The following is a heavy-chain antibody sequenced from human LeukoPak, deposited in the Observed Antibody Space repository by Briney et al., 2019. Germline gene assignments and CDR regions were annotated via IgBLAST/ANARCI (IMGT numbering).Heavy chain of an antibody. CDR3: EKAAGSSVHY. CDR1: GFIVSSYA. CDR2: ISGSGEST. Sequence: GGSLRLSCAASGFIVSSYAMTWVRQAPGQGLEWVSGISGSGESTYYGDSVKGRFTISRDNSKNTLDLQMNSLRAEDTAVYYCEKAAGSSVHYWGQGTLVTVSS. D-gene: IGHD6-19*01. V-gene: IGHV3-23*01. J-gene: IGHJ4*02.